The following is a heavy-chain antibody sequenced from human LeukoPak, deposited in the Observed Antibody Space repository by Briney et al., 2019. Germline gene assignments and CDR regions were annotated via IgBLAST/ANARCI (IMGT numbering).Heavy chain of an antibody. CDR3: ARDEPRIAVVY. Sequence: SETLSLTCAVYGGSFSGYYWSWIRQPPGKGLEWIGYIYYSGSTYYNPSLKSRVTISVDTSKNQFSLKLSSVTAADTAVYYCARDEPRIAVVYWGQGTLVTVSS. J-gene: IGHJ4*02. CDR1: GGSFSGYY. V-gene: IGHV4-30-4*08. D-gene: IGHD6-19*01. CDR2: IYYSGST.